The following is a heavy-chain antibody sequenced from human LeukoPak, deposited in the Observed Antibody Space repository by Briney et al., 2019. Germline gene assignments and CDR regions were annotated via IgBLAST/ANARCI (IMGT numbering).Heavy chain of an antibody. J-gene: IGHJ3*01. D-gene: IGHD3-10*01. Sequence: SETLSLTCTVSGGSVSSGNYYWSWIRQPPGRGLEWVAYMHYSGNKNYSPSLKSRATVSIDTSQNQFSLTVDSVTAADTAVYFCARHGGSGSYFHHQRSFDLWGHGTVVIVSS. CDR2: MHYSGNK. V-gene: IGHV4-61*01. CDR1: GGSVSSGNYY. CDR3: ARHGGSGSYFHHQRSFDL.